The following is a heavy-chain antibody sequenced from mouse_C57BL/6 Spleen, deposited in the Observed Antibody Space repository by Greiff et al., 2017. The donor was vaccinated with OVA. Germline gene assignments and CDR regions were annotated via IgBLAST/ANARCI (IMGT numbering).Heavy chain of an antibody. J-gene: IGHJ4*01. V-gene: IGHV1-54*01. Sequence: QVQLKESGAELVRPGTSVKVSCKASGYAFTNYLIEWVKQRPGQGLEWIGVINPGSGGTNYNEKFKGKATLTADKSSSTAYMQLSSLTSEDSAVYFCARAVADAMDYWGQGTSVTVSS. CDR1: GYAFTNYL. CDR2: INPGSGGT. D-gene: IGHD1-1*01. CDR3: ARAVADAMDY.